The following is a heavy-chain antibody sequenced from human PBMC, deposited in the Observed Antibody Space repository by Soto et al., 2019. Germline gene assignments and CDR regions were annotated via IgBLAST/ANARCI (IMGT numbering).Heavy chain of an antibody. Sequence: SVKVSCKASGGTFSSYTISWVRQAPGQGLEWMGRIIPILGIANYAQKFQGRVTITADKSTSTAYMELSSLRSEDTAVYYCARGSQNSAYYYGSGSLYYMDVWGKGTTVTVSS. CDR3: ARGSQNSAYYYGSGSLYYMDV. D-gene: IGHD3-10*01. CDR1: GGTFSSYT. CDR2: IIPILGIA. J-gene: IGHJ6*03. V-gene: IGHV1-69*02.